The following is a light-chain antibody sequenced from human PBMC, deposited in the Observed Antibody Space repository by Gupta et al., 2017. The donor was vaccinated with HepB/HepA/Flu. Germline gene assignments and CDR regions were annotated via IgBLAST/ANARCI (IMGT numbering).Light chain of an antibody. Sequence: SYELTQPPSVSVSPGQTARSTCSGDALPKPYAYWYQQKPGQAPVLVIYKDSERPSGIPERFSGSSSGKTVTLTISGVQAEDEADYYCQSADSSGTPVVFGGGTKLTVL. CDR3: QSADSSGTPVV. CDR2: KDS. V-gene: IGLV3-25*03. J-gene: IGLJ2*01. CDR1: ALPKPY.